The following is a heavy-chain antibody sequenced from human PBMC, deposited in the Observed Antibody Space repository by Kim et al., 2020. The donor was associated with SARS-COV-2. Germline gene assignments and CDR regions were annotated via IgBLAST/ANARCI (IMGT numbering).Heavy chain of an antibody. CDR3: ARESSSGGYYDGMDV. CDR2: IKKDGSEK. V-gene: IGHV3-7*01. Sequence: GGSLRLSCAASGFTLSSYSMSWVRQAPGKGLEWVANIKKDGSEKYYVDSVKGRFTISRDNAKNSLYLQMKSLRAEDTAVYYCARESSSGGYYDGMDVWG. CDR1: GFTLSSYS. J-gene: IGHJ6*02. D-gene: IGHD6-25*01.